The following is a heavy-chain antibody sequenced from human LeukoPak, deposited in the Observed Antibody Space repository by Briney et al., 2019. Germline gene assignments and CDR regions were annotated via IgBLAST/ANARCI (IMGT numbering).Heavy chain of an antibody. CDR1: GFTFSSYS. Sequence: GGSLRLSCAASGFTFSSYSMNWVRQAPGKGLEWVSYINSSSSTIYYADSVKGRFTISRDNAKNSLYLQMNSLRAEDTAVYYCARMVGDYWAYYYYYMHVWGKGTTVTVS. CDR3: ARMVGDYWAYYYYYMHV. D-gene: IGHD4-17*01. V-gene: IGHV3-48*01. J-gene: IGHJ6*03. CDR2: INSSSSTI.